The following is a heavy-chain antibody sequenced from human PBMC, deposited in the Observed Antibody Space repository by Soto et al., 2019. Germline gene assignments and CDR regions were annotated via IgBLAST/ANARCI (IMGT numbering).Heavy chain of an antibody. CDR3: AAGGRGYYVN. CDR2: IKTDGTYA. D-gene: IGHD3-22*01. J-gene: IGHJ4*02. V-gene: IGHV3-74*01. Sequence: GGSLRLSCAASGFTFSTYWMHWVRQAPGKGLLWVSRIKTDGTYATYADSVKGRFTISRDNAKNTLYLQVNSLRVEDAAVYDCAAGGRGYYVNWGQGILVNVSS. CDR1: GFTFSTYW.